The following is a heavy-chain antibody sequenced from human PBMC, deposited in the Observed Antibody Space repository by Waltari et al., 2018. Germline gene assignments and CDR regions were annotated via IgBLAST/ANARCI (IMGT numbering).Heavy chain of an antibody. Sequence: QVQLVQSGAEVKKPGSSVQVSCKASGGPFSSYAISWVRPAPGQGLEWMGGIIPIFGKANYAQKFQGRVTITADESTSTAYMELSSLRSEDTAVYYCAGEGKGSGAGWFDPWGQGTLVTVSS. J-gene: IGHJ5*02. CDR1: GGPFSSYA. CDR2: IIPIFGKA. CDR3: AGEGKGSGAGWFDP. D-gene: IGHD1-26*01. V-gene: IGHV1-69*13.